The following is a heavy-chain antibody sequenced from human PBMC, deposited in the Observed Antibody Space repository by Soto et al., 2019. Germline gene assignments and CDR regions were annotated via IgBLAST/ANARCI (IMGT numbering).Heavy chain of an antibody. V-gene: IGHV3-21*01. CDR3: ARVMAIFGVVILFDAFDI. J-gene: IGHJ3*02. CDR2: ISSSSSYI. CDR1: GFTFSSYS. Sequence: GGSLRLSCAASGFTFSSYSMNWVRQAPGKGLEWVSSISSSSSYIYYADSVKGRFTISRDNAKNSLYLQMNSLRAEDTAVYYCARVMAIFGVVILFDAFDIWGQGTMVTVSS. D-gene: IGHD3-3*01.